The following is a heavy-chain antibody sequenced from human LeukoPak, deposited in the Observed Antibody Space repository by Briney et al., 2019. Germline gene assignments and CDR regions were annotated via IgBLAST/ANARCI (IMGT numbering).Heavy chain of an antibody. Sequence: GGSLRLSCAASGFTFTDHYMDWVRQAPGKGLEWVGRSRDKAESHYTEYAASVKGRFIISRDDSKNSLYLQMHSLKNEDTAVYYCTRAIVGAGNDLWGQGTMVTVSS. J-gene: IGHJ3*01. D-gene: IGHD1-26*01. V-gene: IGHV3-72*01. CDR2: SRDKAESHYT. CDR3: TRAIVGAGNDL. CDR1: GFTFTDHY.